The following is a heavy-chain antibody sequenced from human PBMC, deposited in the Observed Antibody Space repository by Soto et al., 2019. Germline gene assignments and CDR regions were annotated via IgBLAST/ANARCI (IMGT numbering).Heavy chain of an antibody. CDR2: ISRSSTFT. CDR1: GFTFSDYY. V-gene: IGHV3-11*06. D-gene: IGHD5-12*01. Sequence: QVQLVESGGGLVKPGGSLRLSCAGSGFTFSDYYMSWIRQDPGKGLEWVSYISRSSTFTNYADSVKGRFTFSRDNAKNSLYLQMNSLRAEETAVYYCARNSADGYNYYDYWGQGTLVSVSS. J-gene: IGHJ4*02. CDR3: ARNSADGYNYYDY.